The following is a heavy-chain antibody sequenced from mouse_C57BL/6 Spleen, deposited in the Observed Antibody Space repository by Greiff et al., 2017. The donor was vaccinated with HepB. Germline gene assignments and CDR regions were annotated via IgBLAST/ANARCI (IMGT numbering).Heavy chain of an antibody. V-gene: IGHV7-3*01. CDR1: GFTFTDYY. Sequence: EVHLVESGGGLVQPGGSLSLSCAASGFTFTDYYMSWVRQPPGKALEWLGFIRNKANGYTTEYSASVKGRFTISRDNSQSILYLQMNALRAEDSATYYCARYYGNYRYYAMDYWGQGTSVTVSS. J-gene: IGHJ4*01. D-gene: IGHD2-1*01. CDR3: ARYYGNYRYYAMDY. CDR2: IRNKANGYTT.